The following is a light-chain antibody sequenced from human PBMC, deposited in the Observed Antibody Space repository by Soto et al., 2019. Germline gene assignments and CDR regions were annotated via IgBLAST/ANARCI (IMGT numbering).Light chain of an antibody. Sequence: DIQMTQSPSTLSASVGDRVTITCRASQSISSWLAWYQQKPGKAPKLLIYKASSLESGVPSRFSGSGSGTEFPLTISSLQPDDFATYYCQQYNSYWTFVQGTKVEIK. CDR2: KAS. CDR3: QQYNSYWT. J-gene: IGKJ1*01. V-gene: IGKV1-5*03. CDR1: QSISSW.